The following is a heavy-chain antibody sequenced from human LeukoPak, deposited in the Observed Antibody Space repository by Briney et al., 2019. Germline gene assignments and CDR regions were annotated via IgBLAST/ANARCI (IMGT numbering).Heavy chain of an antibody. CDR2: IFHSGNT. CDR3: ARVVRPFRRDWYFDS. J-gene: IGHJ4*02. CDR1: GDSIRSDDHY. Sequence: SETLSLTCTVSGDSIRSDDHYWIWMRQAPGKALEWIGYIFHSGNTYYNPSLESRVSVSVDTSNQQFSLDLTSVTAADTAVYFCARVVRPFRRDWYFDSWGQGTQVTVSS. V-gene: IGHV4-30-4*01. D-gene: IGHD3-9*01.